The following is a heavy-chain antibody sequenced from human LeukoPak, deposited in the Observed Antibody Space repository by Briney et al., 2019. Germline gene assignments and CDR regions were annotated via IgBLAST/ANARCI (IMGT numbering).Heavy chain of an antibody. V-gene: IGHV3-23*01. Sequence: GGSLRLSCIASGFTLSNYDMTWVRQTPGKGLEYVSSIGSGGYTFYAGSVKGRFSISRDISQNTVYLQMNSLRAEDTAMYFCAKKLHGASYYFDFWGQGTLVTVSS. J-gene: IGHJ4*02. CDR1: GFTLSNYD. CDR2: IGSGGYT. D-gene: IGHD3-16*01. CDR3: AKKLHGASYYFDF.